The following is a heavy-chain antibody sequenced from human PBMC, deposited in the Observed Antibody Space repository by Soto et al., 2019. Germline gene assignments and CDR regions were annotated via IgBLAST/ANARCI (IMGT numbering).Heavy chain of an antibody. V-gene: IGHV4-59*01. J-gene: IGHJ4*02. CDR3: ARLRRMTAITVSYYFDY. Sequence: PSETLSLTCAVYGGSFSGFYWSWVRQPPGKGLEWIGYIYYSGSTSYNPSLESRVTISVDTSENQFSLKLSSVTAADTAVYYCARLRRMTAITVSYYFDYWGQGTLVTAPQ. D-gene: IGHD4-4*01. CDR1: GGSFSGFY. CDR2: IYYSGST.